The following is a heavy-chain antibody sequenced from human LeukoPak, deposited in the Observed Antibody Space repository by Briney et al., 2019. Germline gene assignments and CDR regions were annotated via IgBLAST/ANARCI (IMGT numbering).Heavy chain of an antibody. CDR1: GNSISSGHY. CDR3: ARVRLRWAFDI. Sequence: SETLSLTCSVSGNSISSGHYWSWIRQPPGKGLEWIGEINHSGSTNYNPSLKSRVTISVDTSKNQFSLKLSSVTAADTAVYYCARVRLRWAFDIWGQGTMVTVSS. CDR2: INHSGST. J-gene: IGHJ3*02. D-gene: IGHD4-23*01. V-gene: IGHV4-34*01.